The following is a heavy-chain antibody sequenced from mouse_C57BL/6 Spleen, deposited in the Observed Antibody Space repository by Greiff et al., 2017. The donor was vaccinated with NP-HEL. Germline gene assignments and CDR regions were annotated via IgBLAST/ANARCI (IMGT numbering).Heavy chain of an antibody. CDR1: GYSFTDYN. J-gene: IGHJ1*03. D-gene: IGHD1-1*01. V-gene: IGHV1-39*01. CDR3: ARAYYYGSSSNWYFDV. Sequence: VQLKQSGPELVKPGASVKISCKASGYSFTDYNMNWVKQSNGKSLEWIGVINPNYGPTSYNQKFKGKATLTVDQSSSTAYMQLNSLTSEDSAVYYCARAYYYGSSSNWYFDVWGTGTTVTVSS. CDR2: INPNYGPT.